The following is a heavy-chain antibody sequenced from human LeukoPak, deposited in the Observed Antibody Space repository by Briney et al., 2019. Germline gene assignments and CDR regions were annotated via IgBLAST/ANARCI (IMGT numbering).Heavy chain of an antibody. J-gene: IGHJ6*03. Sequence: SVKVSCEASGGTFSSYAISWVRQAPGQGLEWMGGIIPIFGTANYAQKFQGRVTITTDESTSTAYMELSSLRSEDTAVYYCARASGIANYYYYYMDVWGKGTTVTVSS. CDR3: ARASGIANYYYYYMDV. V-gene: IGHV1-69*05. CDR2: IIPIFGTA. CDR1: GGTFSSYA. D-gene: IGHD6-25*01.